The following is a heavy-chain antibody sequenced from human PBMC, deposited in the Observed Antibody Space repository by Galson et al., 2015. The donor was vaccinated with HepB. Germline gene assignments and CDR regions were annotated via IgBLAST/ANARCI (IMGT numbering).Heavy chain of an antibody. CDR1: GFIFSSKS. Sequence: SLRLSCAASGFIFSSKSMSWVRQAPGKGLEWVSYISSGSSKIHYADSVRGRFTISRDNAKNSLYLQMNSLRDEDTAVYYCARGHDSDWYGDVFDIWGQGTVVTVSS. D-gene: IGHD6-19*01. CDR3: ARGHDSDWYGDVFDI. V-gene: IGHV3-48*02. CDR2: ISSGSSKI. J-gene: IGHJ3*02.